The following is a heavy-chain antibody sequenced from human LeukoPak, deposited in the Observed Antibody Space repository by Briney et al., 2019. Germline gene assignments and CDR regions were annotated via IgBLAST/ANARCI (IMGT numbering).Heavy chain of an antibody. J-gene: IGHJ4*02. CDR3: ARLYGWYYYDSSGYPAYWY. D-gene: IGHD3-22*01. V-gene: IGHV1-69*13. CDR2: IIPIFGTA. Sequence: VKVSCKASGGTFSSYANSRVRQAPGQGLEWMGGIIPIFGTANYAQKFQGRVTITADESTSTAYMELSSLRSEDTAVYYCARLYGWYYYDSSGYPAYWYWGQGTLVTVSS. CDR1: GGTFSSYA.